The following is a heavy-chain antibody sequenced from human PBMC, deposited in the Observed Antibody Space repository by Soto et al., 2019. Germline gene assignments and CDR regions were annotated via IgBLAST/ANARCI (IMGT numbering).Heavy chain of an antibody. CDR3: ARDPRPLEQYYFDY. V-gene: IGHV3-30-3*01. D-gene: IGHD3-3*01. Sequence: PGGSLRLSCAASGFTFSSYAMHWVRQAPGKGLEWVAVISYDGSNKYYADSVKGRFTISRDNSKNTLYLQMNSLRAEDTAVYYCARDPRPLEQYYFDYWGQGTLVTASS. CDR1: GFTFSSYA. CDR2: ISYDGSNK. J-gene: IGHJ4*02.